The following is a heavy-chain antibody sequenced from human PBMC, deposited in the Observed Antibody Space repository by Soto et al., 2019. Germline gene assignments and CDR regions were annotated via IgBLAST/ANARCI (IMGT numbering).Heavy chain of an antibody. CDR1: GFTLSSYA. CDR2: ISGSGGST. V-gene: IGHV3-23*01. Sequence: PGGSLRLSCAASGFTLSSYAMSWVRQAPGKGLEWVSAISGSGGSTYYADSVKGRFTISRDNSKNTLYLQMNSLRAEDTAVYYCAKDHYDILTGYQTYNWFDPWGQGTLVTVSS. J-gene: IGHJ5*02. CDR3: AKDHYDILTGYQTYNWFDP. D-gene: IGHD3-9*01.